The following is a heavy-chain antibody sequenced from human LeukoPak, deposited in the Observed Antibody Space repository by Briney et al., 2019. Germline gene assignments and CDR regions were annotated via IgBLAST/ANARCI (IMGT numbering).Heavy chain of an antibody. J-gene: IGHJ4*02. CDR1: GYTLTELS. Sequence: ASVKLSCKVSGYTLTELSMHWVRQAPGKGLECLGGFDPEQAKTIYAQNFQGRVTMTEDASTDTAYMELNSLKSEDTAVYYCATRGGDFWSGFENWGQGTLVTVSS. CDR3: ATRGGDFWSGFEN. V-gene: IGHV1-24*01. D-gene: IGHD3-3*01. CDR2: FDPEQAKT.